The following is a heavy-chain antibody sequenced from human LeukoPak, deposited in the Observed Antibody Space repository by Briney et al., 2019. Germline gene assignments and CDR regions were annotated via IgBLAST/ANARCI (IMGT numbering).Heavy chain of an antibody. J-gene: IGHJ3*02. CDR1: GFTFSSYE. V-gene: IGHV3-48*03. Sequence: GGSLRLSCAASGFTFSSYEMNWVRQAPGKGLEWVSYISSSGSTIYYADSVKGRFTISRDNAKNSLYLQMNSLRAEDTAVYYCARGGPEGYCTNGACYTGAFDIWGQGTMVTVSS. D-gene: IGHD2-8*01. CDR2: ISSSGSTI. CDR3: ARGGPEGYCTNGACYTGAFDI.